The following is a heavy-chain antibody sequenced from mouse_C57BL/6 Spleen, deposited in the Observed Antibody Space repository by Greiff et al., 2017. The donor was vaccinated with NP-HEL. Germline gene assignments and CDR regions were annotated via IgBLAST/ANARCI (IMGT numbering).Heavy chain of an antibody. Sequence: VQLQQSGPELVKPGASVKISCKASGYAFSSSWMNWVKQMPGKGLEWIGRIYPGDGDTNYNGKFKGKATLTADKSSSTAYMQLSSLTSEDSAVYFCARRGYGSSQGFDYWGQGTTLTVAS. D-gene: IGHD1-1*01. CDR1: GYAFSSSW. V-gene: IGHV1-82*01. CDR3: ARRGYGSSQGFDY. J-gene: IGHJ2*01. CDR2: IYPGDGDT.